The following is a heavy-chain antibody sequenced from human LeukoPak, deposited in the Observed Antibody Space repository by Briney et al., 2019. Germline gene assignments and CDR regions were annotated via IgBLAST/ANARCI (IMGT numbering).Heavy chain of an antibody. CDR1: GGSFSGNY. V-gene: IGHV4-34*01. CDR3: ARVRIIFGVGL. Sequence: SETLSLTCAVYGGSFSGNYWSWIRQPPGKGLEWIGEINHSGSTNYNPSLKSRVTISVDTSKNQFSLKLSSVTAADTAVYYCARVRIIFGVGLWGQGTLVTVSS. J-gene: IGHJ4*02. D-gene: IGHD3-3*02. CDR2: INHSGST.